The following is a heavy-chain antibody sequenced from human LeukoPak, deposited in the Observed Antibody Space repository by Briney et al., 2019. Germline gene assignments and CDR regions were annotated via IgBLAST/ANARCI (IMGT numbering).Heavy chain of an antibody. CDR1: GGSISSSSYY. CDR2: IYYSGST. J-gene: IGHJ4*02. Sequence: SETLSLTCTVSGGSISSSSYYWGWIRQPPGKGLGWIGSIYYSGSTYYNPSLKSRVTISVDTSKNQFSLKLSSVTAADTAVYYCAREREAYDSSGPPLDYWGQGTLVTVSS. D-gene: IGHD3-22*01. V-gene: IGHV4-39*07. CDR3: AREREAYDSSGPPLDY.